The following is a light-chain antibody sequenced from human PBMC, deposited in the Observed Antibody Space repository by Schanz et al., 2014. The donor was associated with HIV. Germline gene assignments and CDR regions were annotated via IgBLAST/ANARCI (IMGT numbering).Light chain of an antibody. CDR3: CSYAGSSTLV. CDR1: SSDVGGYNY. Sequence: QSALTQPASVSGSPGQSITISCTGTSSDVGGYNYVSWYQQHPGKAPKLIIYDVNNRPSGVPDRFSGSKSGNTAFLTVSGLQAEDEADYYCCSYAGSSTLVFGGGTKLTVL. J-gene: IGLJ2*01. CDR2: DVN. V-gene: IGLV2-14*03.